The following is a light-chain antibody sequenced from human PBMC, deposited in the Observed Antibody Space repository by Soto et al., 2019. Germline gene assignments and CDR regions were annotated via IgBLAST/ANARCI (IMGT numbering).Light chain of an antibody. CDR1: QSVKTN. J-gene: IGKJ2*01. CDR3: LQYNNWPYT. Sequence: EIGMTQSPATLSVSPGERATLSCRASQSVKTNLGWYQQRPGQSPRLLIFGSFTRATGIPDRFSGSASGTDFTLTISSLQSEDFAVYYCLQYNNWPYTFGQGTMLEIK. V-gene: IGKV3-15*01. CDR2: GSF.